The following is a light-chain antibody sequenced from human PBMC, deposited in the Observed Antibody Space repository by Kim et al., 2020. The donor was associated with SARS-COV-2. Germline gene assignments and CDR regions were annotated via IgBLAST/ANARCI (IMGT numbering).Light chain of an antibody. Sequence: EILLTPSPAALSMSPGERATLFCRASESVASNVAWYQQKPGQVPRLLISGASTRATGVPGSFSGSGSGTDYTLTISSLQTEDFAVYFCEQCHKWPYTFGQGTKLEI. J-gene: IGKJ2*01. CDR2: GAS. CDR3: EQCHKWPYT. V-gene: IGKV3-15*01. CDR1: ESVASN.